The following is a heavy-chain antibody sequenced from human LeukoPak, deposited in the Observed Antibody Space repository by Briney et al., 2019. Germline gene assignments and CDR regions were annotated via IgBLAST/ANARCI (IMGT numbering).Heavy chain of an antibody. CDR3: ARGLESGRYFDY. Sequence: SETLSLTCTVSGGSISSSSYYWGWIRQPPGKGLEWIGEINHSGSTNYNPSLKSRVTISVDTSKNQFSLKLSSVTAADTAVYYCARGLESGRYFDYWGQGTLVTVSS. D-gene: IGHD2/OR15-2a*01. J-gene: IGHJ4*02. V-gene: IGHV4-39*07. CDR2: INHSGST. CDR1: GGSISSSSYY.